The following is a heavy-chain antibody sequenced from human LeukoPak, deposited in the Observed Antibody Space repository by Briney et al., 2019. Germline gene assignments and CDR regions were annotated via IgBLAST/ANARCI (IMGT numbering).Heavy chain of an antibody. CDR2: IWYDGSNK. J-gene: IGHJ4*02. CDR1: GFTFRTYW. D-gene: IGHD4-17*01. CDR3: AREDYGDLYFDY. V-gene: IGHV3-33*08. Sequence: GGSLRLSCAASGFTFRTYWMHWVRQAPGKGLEWVAVIWYDGSNKYYADSVKGRFTISRDNSKNTLYLQMNSLRAEDTAVYYCAREDYGDLYFDYWGQGTLVTVSS.